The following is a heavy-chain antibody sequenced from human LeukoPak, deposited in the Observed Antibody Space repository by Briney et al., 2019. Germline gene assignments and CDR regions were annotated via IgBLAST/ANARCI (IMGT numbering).Heavy chain of an antibody. CDR3: ARGSPYGRNWFDP. Sequence: PSETLSLACAVYGGSFSGYYWSWIRQPPGKGLEWIGEINHSGSTNYNPSLKSRVTISVDTSKNQFSLKLSSVTAADTAVYYCARGSPYGRNWFDPWGQGTLVTVSS. CDR1: GGSFSGYY. CDR2: INHSGST. D-gene: IGHD3-10*01. V-gene: IGHV4-34*01. J-gene: IGHJ5*02.